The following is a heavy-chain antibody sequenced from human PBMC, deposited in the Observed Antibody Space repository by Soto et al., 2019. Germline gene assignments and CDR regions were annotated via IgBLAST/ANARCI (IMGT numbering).Heavy chain of an antibody. V-gene: IGHV4-59*01. CDR1: GGSISGSY. J-gene: IGHJ4*02. CDR2: VYYTGST. Sequence: QVQLQESGPGLVKPSETLSLTCSVSGGSISGSYWSWIRQSPGKGLEWLGYVYYTGSTNYSPSLRGGVSTSVDTSKYEFSLRLGSVAAADTAVYFCARSVAVPGAHIDHRGQGTQVTVSS. CDR3: ARSVAVPGAHIDH. D-gene: IGHD6-19*01.